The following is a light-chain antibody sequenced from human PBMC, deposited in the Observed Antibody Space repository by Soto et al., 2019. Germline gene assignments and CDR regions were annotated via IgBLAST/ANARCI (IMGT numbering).Light chain of an antibody. CDR3: SSYTHSATLV. CDR2: DVS. V-gene: IGLV2-18*02. J-gene: IGLJ2*01. Sequence: QSAPTQPPSVSGSPGQSVTISCTGTSSDVGSYNSVSWYQQPPGTAPKLMIYDVSNRPSGVPDRFSGSKSGNTAALTISGLQAEDEADYYCSSYTHSATLVFGGGTKLTVL. CDR1: SSDVGSYNS.